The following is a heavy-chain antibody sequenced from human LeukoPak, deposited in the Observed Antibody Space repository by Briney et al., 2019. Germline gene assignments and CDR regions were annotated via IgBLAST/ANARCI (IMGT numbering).Heavy chain of an antibody. CDR2: INPNSGGT. V-gene: IGHV1-2*01. J-gene: IGHJ4*02. CDR3: ARSPPTTYHCDY. Sequence: ASVKVSCTASGYTFTGYYMHWVRQAHRQGDEGMGWINPNSGGTNYAQTFQGRVTITRDTSINTAYMELSRLRTDDTVVYYCARSPPTTYHCDYWGQGTLVTVSS. CDR1: GYTFTGYY. D-gene: IGHD1-1*01.